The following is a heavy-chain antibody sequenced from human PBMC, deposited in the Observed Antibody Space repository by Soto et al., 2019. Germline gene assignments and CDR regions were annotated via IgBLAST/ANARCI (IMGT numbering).Heavy chain of an antibody. CDR2: INHSGST. V-gene: IGHV4-34*01. D-gene: IGHD1-7*01. Sequence: SETLSLTCAVYGGSFSGYYWSWVRQPPGKGLEWIGEINHSGSTNYNPSLKSRVTISVDTSKNQFSLKLSSVTAADTAVYYCARKIRVGQLRVYYYYGMDVWGQGTTVTVSS. CDR3: ARKIRVGQLRVYYYYGMDV. CDR1: GGSFSGYY. J-gene: IGHJ6*02.